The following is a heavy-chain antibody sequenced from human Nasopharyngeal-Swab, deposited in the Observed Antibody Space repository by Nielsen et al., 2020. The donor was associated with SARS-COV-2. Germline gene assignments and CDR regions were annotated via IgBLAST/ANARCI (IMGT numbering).Heavy chain of an antibody. CDR3: AREERGYSSGWYSSWFDP. Sequence: WIRQPPGKGLEWIGLIYSTGSTYYNPSLKSRVTISVDTSKNQFPLRLTSVTAADTAVYYCAREERGYSSGWYSSWFDPWGQGTLVTVSS. J-gene: IGHJ5*02. D-gene: IGHD6-19*01. CDR2: IYSTGST. V-gene: IGHV4-39*06.